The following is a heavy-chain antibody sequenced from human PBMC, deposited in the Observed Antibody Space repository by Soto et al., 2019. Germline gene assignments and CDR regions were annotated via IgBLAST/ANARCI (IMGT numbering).Heavy chain of an antibody. Sequence: GGSLRLSCAASGFTFSSYAMSWVRQAPGKGLEWVSAISGSGGSTYYADSVKGRFTISRDNSKNTLYLQMNSLRAEDTAVYYCASSGPITIFGVVTLNWFDPWGQGTLVTVSS. J-gene: IGHJ5*02. D-gene: IGHD3-3*01. CDR1: GFTFSSYA. CDR3: ASSGPITIFGVVTLNWFDP. CDR2: ISGSGGST. V-gene: IGHV3-23*01.